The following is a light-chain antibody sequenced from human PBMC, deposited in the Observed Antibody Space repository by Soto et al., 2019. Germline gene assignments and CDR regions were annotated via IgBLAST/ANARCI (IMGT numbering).Light chain of an antibody. CDR2: EGS. CDR3: CSYAGSSTLV. CDR1: SSDVGSYNL. V-gene: IGLV2-23*01. Sequence: QSALTQPASASGSPGQSITISCTGTSSDVGSYNLVSWYQQHPGKAPKLMIYEGSKRPSGVSNRVSGSKSGNKASLAISGLQAEDEADYYCCSYAGSSTLVFGGGTKLTVL. J-gene: IGLJ3*02.